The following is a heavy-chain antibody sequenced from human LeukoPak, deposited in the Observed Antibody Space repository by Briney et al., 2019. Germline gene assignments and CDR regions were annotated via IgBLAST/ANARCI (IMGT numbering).Heavy chain of an antibody. J-gene: IGHJ4*02. CDR1: GFTFSSYS. CDR3: ARDPGYSSGWFDY. V-gene: IGHV3-21*01. D-gene: IGHD6-19*01. CDR2: ISASSNFI. Sequence: GGSLRRSGVGSGFTFSSYSMSWVRQAPGKGLEWVSSISASSNFISYADSVKGRFTISRYNAKKSLYLQMNSVRAEDTSVYYCARDPGYSSGWFDYWGQGALVTVSS.